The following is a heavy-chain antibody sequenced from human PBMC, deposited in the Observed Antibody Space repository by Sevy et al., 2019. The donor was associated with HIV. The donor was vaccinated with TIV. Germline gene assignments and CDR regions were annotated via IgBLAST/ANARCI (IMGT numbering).Heavy chain of an antibody. V-gene: IGHV1-24*01. Sequence: ASVKVSCKVSGYTLTELSMHWVRQAPGKGLEWMGGFDPEDGETIYAQKFQGRVTMTEDTSTDTAYMELSSLRSEDTAVYYCATSSRWGFLPRFDYWGQGTLVTVSS. CDR3: ATSSRWGFLPRFDY. CDR2: FDPEDGET. D-gene: IGHD2-21*01. J-gene: IGHJ4*02. CDR1: GYTLTELS.